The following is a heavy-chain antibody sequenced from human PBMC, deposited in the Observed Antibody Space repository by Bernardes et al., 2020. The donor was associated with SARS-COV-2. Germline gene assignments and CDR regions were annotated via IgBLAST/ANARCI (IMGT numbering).Heavy chain of an antibody. Sequence: SETLSLTCSVSGDSINSASYRWGWIRQAPGKGLEWIGSLSYGGNTYYTPSLRSRVTVSVDTSKNQFSLKLSSVTAADTAVYYCARHGEWELLWPFDLWGQGTVVNVSS. CDR2: LSYGGNT. V-gene: IGHV4-39*01. CDR1: GDSINSASYR. CDR3: ARHGEWELLWPFDL. D-gene: IGHD1-26*01. J-gene: IGHJ3*01.